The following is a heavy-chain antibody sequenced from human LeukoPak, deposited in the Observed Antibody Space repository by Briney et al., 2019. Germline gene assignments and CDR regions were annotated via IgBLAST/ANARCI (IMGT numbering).Heavy chain of an antibody. V-gene: IGHV4-38-2*02. Sequence: SETLSLTCTVSGYSISSGYYCGWIRQPPGKGLEWIGSIYHSGSTYYNPSLKSRVTISVDTSKNQFPLKLSSVTAADTAVYYCARGIRGITMVRGVIASIYFDYWGQGTLVTVSS. J-gene: IGHJ4*02. D-gene: IGHD3-10*01. CDR1: GYSISSGYY. CDR2: IYHSGST. CDR3: ARGIRGITMVRGVIASIYFDY.